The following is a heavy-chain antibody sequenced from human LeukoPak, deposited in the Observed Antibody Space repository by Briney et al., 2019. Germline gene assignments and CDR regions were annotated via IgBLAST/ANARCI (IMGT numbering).Heavy chain of an antibody. V-gene: IGHV4-39*01. CDR3: ARHAWGLNAFDV. D-gene: IGHD3-16*01. Sequence: KTSETLSLTCTVSSASISSTNHNWGWLRQPPGKGPEWIGNIYFSGTSYYNPSFKSRVIISVDTSKSQFSLKLNSVTAADTAVYYCARHAWGLNAFDVWGRGTMVIVSS. CDR1: SASISSTNHN. CDR2: IYFSGTS. J-gene: IGHJ3*01.